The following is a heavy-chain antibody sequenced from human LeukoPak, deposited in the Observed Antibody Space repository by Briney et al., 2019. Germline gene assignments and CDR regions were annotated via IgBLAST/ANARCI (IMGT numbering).Heavy chain of an antibody. D-gene: IGHD6-13*01. CDR3: ARGNIAAAGIHY. CDR2: INGDGSST. Sequence: GGSLRLSCAASGFTFSSYWMHWVRQATGNGLVWVSRINGDGSSTTYVDSVMGRFTISRDNAKNTLYLQMNSVRAEDTAVYYCARGNIAAAGIHYWGQGTLVIVSS. V-gene: IGHV3-74*01. CDR1: GFTFSSYW. J-gene: IGHJ4*02.